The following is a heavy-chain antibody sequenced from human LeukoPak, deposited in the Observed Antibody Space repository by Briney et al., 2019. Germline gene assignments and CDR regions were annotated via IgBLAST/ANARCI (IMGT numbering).Heavy chain of an antibody. CDR2: ISAYNGNT. CDR1: GYTFTSYG. Sequence: ASVKVSCKASGYTFTSYGISWVRQAPGQGLECMGWISAYNGNTNYAQKLQGRVTMTTDTSTSTAYMELRSLRSDDTAVYYCARDASICSGGSCFFLYYYDSSGYYLNDYWGQGTLVTVSS. J-gene: IGHJ4*02. CDR3: ARDASICSGGSCFFLYYYDSSGYYLNDY. V-gene: IGHV1-18*01. D-gene: IGHD3-22*01.